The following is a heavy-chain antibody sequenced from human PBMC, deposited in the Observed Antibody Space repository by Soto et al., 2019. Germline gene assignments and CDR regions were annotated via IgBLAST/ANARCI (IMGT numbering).Heavy chain of an antibody. CDR1: GYTFTSYG. Sequence: AAVKVSCKASGYTFTSYGISWVRQAPGQGLEWMAWINPYNGNTKYAEKFLGRVTVTTDTSTATAYMEVRSLTSDDPAVFYCARVGVGLAAPRVWPYWGQGPRSPSPQ. CDR3: ARVGVGLAAPRVWPY. CDR2: INPYNGNT. J-gene: IGHJ4*02. D-gene: IGHD6-13*01. V-gene: IGHV1-18*01.